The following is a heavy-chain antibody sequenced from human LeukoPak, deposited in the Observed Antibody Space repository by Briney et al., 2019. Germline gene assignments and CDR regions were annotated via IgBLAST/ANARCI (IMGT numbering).Heavy chain of an antibody. CDR3: AREPDGRFGESHNWFDP. D-gene: IGHD3-10*01. J-gene: IGHJ5*02. CDR1: GYTFTGYY. CDR2: IYPNSGGT. V-gene: IGHV1-2*02. Sequence: ASVKVSCKASGYTFTGYYMHWVRQAPGQGLEWMGWIYPNSGGTNYAQKLQGRVTMTTDTSTSTAYMELRSLRSDDTAVYYCAREPDGRFGESHNWFDPWGQGTLVTVFS.